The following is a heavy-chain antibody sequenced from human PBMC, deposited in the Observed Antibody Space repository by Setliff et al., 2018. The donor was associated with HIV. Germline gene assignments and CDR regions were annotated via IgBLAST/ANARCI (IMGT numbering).Heavy chain of an antibody. J-gene: IGHJ3*02. D-gene: IGHD3-16*01. Sequence: SETLSLTCTVSGGSISNSNYFWDWIRQPPGKGLEWIGSAGSADYGGNAYYNPSLKSRVTISVDKSKNQFSLKLSSVTAADTAVYYCACGGVDFVWGSYSPVPIWGQGTMVT. CDR1: GGSISNSNYF. CDR3: ACGGVDFVWGSYSPVPI. CDR2: AGSADYGGNA. V-gene: IGHV4-39*07.